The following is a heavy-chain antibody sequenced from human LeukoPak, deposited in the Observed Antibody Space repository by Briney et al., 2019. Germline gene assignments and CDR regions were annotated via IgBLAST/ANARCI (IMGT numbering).Heavy chain of an antibody. V-gene: IGHV3-64*01. CDR2: ISSNGGST. CDR3: ARGGSSSSSPGDY. Sequence: PGGSLRFSCAASGFTFSSHAMHWVRQAPGKGLEYVSAISSNGGSTYYANSVKGRFTISRDNSKNTLYLQMGSLRAEDMAVYYCARGGSSSSSPGDYWGQGTLVTVSS. D-gene: IGHD6-6*01. CDR1: GFTFSSHA. J-gene: IGHJ4*02.